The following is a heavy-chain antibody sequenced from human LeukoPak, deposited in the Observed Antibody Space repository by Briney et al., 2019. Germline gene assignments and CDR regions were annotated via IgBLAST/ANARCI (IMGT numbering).Heavy chain of an antibody. V-gene: IGHV3-30*01. Sequence: GGSLRLSCVASGFTFSNYAIHWVRRPPGKGLGWVAVMSTDGSLQYYANSVKRPFTISRDNYKSTLFLQMNSLSAADTAVYYCGRQVAPGQWLVNLWGQGTLVTVSS. CDR3: GRQVAPGQWLVNL. J-gene: IGHJ5*02. CDR1: GFTFSNYA. D-gene: IGHD6-19*01. CDR2: MSTDGSLQ.